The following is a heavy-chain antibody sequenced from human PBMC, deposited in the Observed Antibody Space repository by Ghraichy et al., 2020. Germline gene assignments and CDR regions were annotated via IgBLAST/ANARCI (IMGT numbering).Heavy chain of an antibody. Sequence: GGYLRLSCAASGFTFSSYWMSWVRQAPGKGLEWVANIKQDGSEKYYVDSVKGRFTISRDNAKNSLYLQMNSLRAEDTAVYYCARDLGLCSGGSCYPDAFDIWGQGTMVTVSS. CDR1: GFTFSSYW. V-gene: IGHV3-7*03. CDR3: ARDLGLCSGGSCYPDAFDI. D-gene: IGHD2-15*01. J-gene: IGHJ3*02. CDR2: IKQDGSEK.